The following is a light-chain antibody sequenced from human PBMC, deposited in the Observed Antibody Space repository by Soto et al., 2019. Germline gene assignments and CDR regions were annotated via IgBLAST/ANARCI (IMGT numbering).Light chain of an antibody. V-gene: IGLV1-44*01. CDR2: SNN. CDR1: SSNIGSHT. J-gene: IGLJ2*01. Sequence: QLVLTQPPSASGTPGQRVTISCSGSSSNIGSHTVNWYQQLPGTAPKLLIYSNNQRPSGVPDRFSGSKSGTSASLAISGLQSEDEADYYCAAWDYSLNGPVFGGGTKVTVL. CDR3: AAWDYSLNGPV.